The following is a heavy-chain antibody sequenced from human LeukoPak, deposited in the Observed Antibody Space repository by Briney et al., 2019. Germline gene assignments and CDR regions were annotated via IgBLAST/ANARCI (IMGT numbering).Heavy chain of an antibody. CDR1: RFTFSNYD. J-gene: IGHJ4*02. CDR2: ISYDGSDK. D-gene: IGHD3-22*01. V-gene: IGHV3-30*18. Sequence: GGSLRLSCAASRFTFSNYDMHWVRQAPGKGLEWVAVISYDGSDKYYSDSVKGRFTISRDNSKNTLYLQMNSLRAEDTAVFYCAKGPDSSGYYSLDYWGQGTLVPVSS. CDR3: AKGPDSSGYYSLDY.